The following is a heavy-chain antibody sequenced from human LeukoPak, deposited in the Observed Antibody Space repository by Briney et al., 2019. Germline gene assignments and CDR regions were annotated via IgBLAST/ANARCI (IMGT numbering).Heavy chain of an antibody. CDR1: GFTFDDYA. D-gene: IGHD3-22*01. CDR2: ISWNSGSI. J-gene: IGHJ4*02. V-gene: IGHV3-9*01. Sequence: GGSLRLSCAASGFTFDDYAMPWVRQAPGKGLEWVSGISWNSGSIDYADSVKGRFTISRDNAKNSLYLQMNSLRAEDTALYYCPKDSGYDSSQDVYYWGQGTLVTVSS. CDR3: PKDSGYDSSQDVYY.